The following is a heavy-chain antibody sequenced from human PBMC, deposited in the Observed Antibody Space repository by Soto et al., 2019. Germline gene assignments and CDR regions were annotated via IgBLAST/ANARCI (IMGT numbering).Heavy chain of an antibody. CDR2: IIPIFGTA. V-gene: IGHV1-69*01. J-gene: IGHJ5*02. CDR3: AREALNCSSTSCLPNWFDP. Sequence: SCKASGGTFSSYAISWVRQAPGQGLEWMGGIIPIFGTANYAQKFQGRVTITADESTSTAYMELSSLRSEDTAVYYCAREALNCSSTSCLPNWFDPWGQGTLVTVSS. CDR1: GGTFSSYA. D-gene: IGHD2-2*01.